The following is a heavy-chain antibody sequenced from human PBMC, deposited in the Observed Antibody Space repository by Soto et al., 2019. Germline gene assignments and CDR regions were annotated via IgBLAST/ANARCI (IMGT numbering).Heavy chain of an antibody. V-gene: IGHV4-39*01. CDR2: IYYSGST. D-gene: IGHD4-17*01. CDR3: ARPNDYGDFNWFDP. Sequence: PSETLSLTCTVSGGSISSSSYYWGWIRQPPGKGLEWIGSIYYSGSTYYNPSLKSRVTISVDTSKNQFSLKLSSVTAADTAVYYCARPNDYGDFNWFDPWGQGTLVTVSS. J-gene: IGHJ5*02. CDR1: GGSISSSSYY.